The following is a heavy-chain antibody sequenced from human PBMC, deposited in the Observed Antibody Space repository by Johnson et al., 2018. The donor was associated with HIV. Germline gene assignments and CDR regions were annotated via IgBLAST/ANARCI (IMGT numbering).Heavy chain of an antibody. V-gene: IGHV3-66*02. CDR3: VRDDRPDVFDI. D-gene: IGHD3-16*01. Sequence: VQLVESGGGVVQPGGSLRLSCAASGFTISGYYMSWVRQAPGKGLEWVSVVSSGGTSDYADSVMGRFTVSRDNSKNTLYLQMSSLRAEDTALYYCVRDDRPDVFDIWGQGTMVTVSS. J-gene: IGHJ3*02. CDR1: GFTISGYY. CDR2: VSSGGTS.